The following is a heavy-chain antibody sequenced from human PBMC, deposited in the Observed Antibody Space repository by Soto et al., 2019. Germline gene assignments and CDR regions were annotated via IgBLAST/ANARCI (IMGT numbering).Heavy chain of an antibody. J-gene: IGHJ4*02. V-gene: IGHV3-23*01. CDR3: ARVYCSTTTCHVQAFDS. CDR1: GLTFGSRA. D-gene: IGHD2-2*01. CDR2: ITDTGGDT. Sequence: EVQLLESGGDLIQPGGSLRLSCVASGLTFGSRAMSWVRQSPGEGLEWVSTITDTGGDTKYADSVRGRFAISRDNSKNSLYLQMNSLRVEDTAVYYCARVYCSTTTCHVQAFDSWGQGTLVTVSS.